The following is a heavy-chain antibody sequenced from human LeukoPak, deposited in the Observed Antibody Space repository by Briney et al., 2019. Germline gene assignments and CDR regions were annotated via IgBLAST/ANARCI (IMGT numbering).Heavy chain of an antibody. J-gene: IGHJ3*02. V-gene: IGHV1-8*03. CDR1: GYTFTSYD. CDR3: ARAKARNDAFDI. D-gene: IGHD1-14*01. Sequence: ASVKVSCKASGYTFTSYDINWVRQATGQGLEWMGWMNPNSGNTGYAQKFQGRVTITRNTSISTAYMELGSLRSEDTAVYYCARAKARNDAFDIWGQGTMVTVSS. CDR2: MNPNSGNT.